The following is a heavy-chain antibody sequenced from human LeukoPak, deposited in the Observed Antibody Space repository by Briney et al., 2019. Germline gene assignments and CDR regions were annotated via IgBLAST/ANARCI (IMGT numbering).Heavy chain of an antibody. D-gene: IGHD5-18*01. CDR2: ISGSGGST. Sequence: GGSLRLSCAASGFTFSSYAMSWVRQAPGKGLEWVSAISGSGGSTYYADSVKGRFTISRDNSKNTLYLQMNSLRAEDTAVYYCARDGYRLDTAMVLDYWGQGTLVTVSS. J-gene: IGHJ4*02. CDR3: ARDGYRLDTAMVLDY. V-gene: IGHV3-23*01. CDR1: GFTFSSYA.